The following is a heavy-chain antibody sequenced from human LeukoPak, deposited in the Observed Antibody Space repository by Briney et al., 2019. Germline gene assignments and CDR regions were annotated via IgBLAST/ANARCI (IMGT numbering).Heavy chain of an antibody. J-gene: IGHJ6*04. CDR3: ASPLSITMVRGVKGYYGMDV. CDR1: GFTVSSNY. V-gene: IGHV3-53*01. D-gene: IGHD3-10*01. Sequence: PGGSLRLSCAASGFTVSSNYMSWVRQAPGEGLEWVSVIYSGGSTYYADSVKGRFTISRDNSKNTLYLQMNSLRAEDTAVYYCASPLSITMVRGVKGYYGMDVWGKGTTVTVSS. CDR2: IYSGGST.